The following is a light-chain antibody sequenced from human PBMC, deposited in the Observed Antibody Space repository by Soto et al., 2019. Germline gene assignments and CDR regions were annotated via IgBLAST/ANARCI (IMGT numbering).Light chain of an antibody. CDR2: EVS. CDR3: SSFTTSSTVL. J-gene: IGLJ2*01. Sequence: QSALTQPASVSGSPGQSITISCTGTSSDVGGYNYVSWYQQHPGEAPKIVIYEVSSRPSGVSNRFSGSKSGNTASLTISGLQTEDEADYYCSSFTTSSTVLFGGGTKLTVL. CDR1: SSDVGGYNY. V-gene: IGLV2-14*01.